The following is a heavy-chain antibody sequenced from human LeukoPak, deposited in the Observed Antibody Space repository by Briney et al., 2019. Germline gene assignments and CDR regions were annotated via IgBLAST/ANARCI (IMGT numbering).Heavy chain of an antibody. Sequence: PSETLSLTCTVSGGSISSSSYYWGWIRQPPGKGLEWIGSIYYSGSTYYNPSLKSRVTISVDTSKNQFSLKLSSVTAADTAVYYCARTPTNAYSSSWSFDYWGQGTLVTVSS. V-gene: IGHV4-39*01. D-gene: IGHD6-13*01. CDR1: GGSISSSSYY. CDR2: IYYSGST. CDR3: ARTPTNAYSSSWSFDY. J-gene: IGHJ4*02.